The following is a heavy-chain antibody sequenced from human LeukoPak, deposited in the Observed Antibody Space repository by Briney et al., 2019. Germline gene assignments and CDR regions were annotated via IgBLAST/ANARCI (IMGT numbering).Heavy chain of an antibody. J-gene: IGHJ5*02. V-gene: IGHV1-46*01. D-gene: IGHD2-15*01. CDR1: GYTLTSYY. CDR3: ARGADGVSSNSRGWFDP. CDR2: INPSGGST. Sequence: ASVKVSCKASGYTLTSYYMHWVRQAPGQGLEWMGIINPSGGSTNYAQKFQGRVTMTRDMSTSTVYMELSSLRSEDTAVYSCARGADGVSSNSRGWFDPWGQGTLVTVSS.